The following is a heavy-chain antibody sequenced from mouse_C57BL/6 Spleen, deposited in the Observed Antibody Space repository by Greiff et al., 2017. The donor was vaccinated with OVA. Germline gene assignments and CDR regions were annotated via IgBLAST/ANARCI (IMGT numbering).Heavy chain of an antibody. CDR1: GFTFSDYY. CDR2: ISNGGGST. Sequence: DVMLVESGGGLVQPGGSLKLSCAASGFTFSDYYMYWVRQTPEKRLEWVAYISNGGGSTYYPDTVKGRFTISRDNAKNTLYLQMSRLKSEDTAMYYCARGTAQATLFDYWGQGTTLTVSS. D-gene: IGHD3-2*02. J-gene: IGHJ2*01. V-gene: IGHV5-12*01. CDR3: ARGTAQATLFDY.